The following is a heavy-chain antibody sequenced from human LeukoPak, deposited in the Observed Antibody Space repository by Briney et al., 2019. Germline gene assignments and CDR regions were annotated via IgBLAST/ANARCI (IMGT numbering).Heavy chain of an antibody. V-gene: IGHV1-2*02. CDR1: GYTFTAYY. D-gene: IGHD5-18*01. J-gene: IGHJ4*02. Sequence: ASVKVSCKASGYTFTAYYMHWVRQAPGQGLEWMGWINPNTGGTNYAQKFQGRVTMTRATSIGTAYMELSSLTSDDTAVYYCARDDSFQFDSWGQGTLVTVSS. CDR3: ARDDSFQFDS. CDR2: INPNTGGT.